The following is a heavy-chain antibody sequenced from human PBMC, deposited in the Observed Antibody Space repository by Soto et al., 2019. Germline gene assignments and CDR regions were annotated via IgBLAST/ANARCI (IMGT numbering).Heavy chain of an antibody. V-gene: IGHV4-39*01. Sequence: QLQLQESGPGQVKPSETLSLTCTVSGGSISSSSYYWGWIRQPPGKGLEWIGSIYYSGSTYYNPSLKSRVTISVDTSKNQFSLKLSSVTAADTAVYYCARLAYDSSGYSDYWGQGTLVTVSS. CDR2: IYYSGST. CDR3: ARLAYDSSGYSDY. J-gene: IGHJ4*02. D-gene: IGHD3-22*01. CDR1: GGSISSSSYY.